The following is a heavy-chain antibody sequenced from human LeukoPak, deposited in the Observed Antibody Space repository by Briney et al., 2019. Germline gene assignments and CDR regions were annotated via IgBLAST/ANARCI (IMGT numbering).Heavy chain of an antibody. CDR1: GGSISRYY. J-gene: IGHJ4*02. V-gene: IGHV4-59*01. CDR2: IYDRGST. Sequence: SETLSLTCTVSGGSISRYYRSWIRQPPGKGLEWIGNIYDRGSTKYNPSLKSRVTISVDTSKNQFSLRLSSVTAADTAVYYCARGRTLDNWGQGTLVTVSS. CDR3: ARGRTLDN.